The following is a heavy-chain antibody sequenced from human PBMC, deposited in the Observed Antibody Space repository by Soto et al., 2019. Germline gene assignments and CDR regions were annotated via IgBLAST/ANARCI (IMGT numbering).Heavy chain of an antibody. CDR3: ARVGGFCSGGSCQVLFFDS. CDR1: GFTFSNYW. CDR2: IKLDGREK. D-gene: IGHD2-15*01. J-gene: IGHJ4*02. Sequence: EVQLVESGGGLVQPGGSLRLSCAASGFTFSNYWMSWVRQAPGKGLEWVANIKLDGREKDCVDSVKGRFTISRDNAKKSLYLHMNSLRAEDTAVYYCARVGGFCSGGSCQVLFFDSWGQGALVTVSS. V-gene: IGHV3-7*01.